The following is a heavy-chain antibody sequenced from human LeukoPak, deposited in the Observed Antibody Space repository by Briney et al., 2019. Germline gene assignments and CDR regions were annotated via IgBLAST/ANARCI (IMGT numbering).Heavy chain of an antibody. Sequence: SETLSLTCTVSGGSISSYYWSWIRQSAGKGLEWIGRVYTSGSTNYNASLQSRVTMSVDTSKNQFSMKLSSVIAADTAVYYCARDSRGSGSYYSDFDYWGQGTLVTVSS. CDR2: VYTSGST. CDR1: GGSISSYY. V-gene: IGHV4-4*07. CDR3: ARDSRGSGSYYSDFDY. J-gene: IGHJ4*02. D-gene: IGHD3-10*01.